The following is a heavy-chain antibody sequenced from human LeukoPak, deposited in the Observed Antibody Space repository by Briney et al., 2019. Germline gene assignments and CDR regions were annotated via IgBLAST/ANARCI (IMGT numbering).Heavy chain of an antibody. CDR1: GFTFSSYA. J-gene: IGHJ4*02. CDR2: ISGSGGST. Sequence: PGGSLRLSCAASGFTFSSYAMSWVRQAPGKGLEWVSAISGSGGSTYYADSVKGRFTISRDNSKNTMYLQMNSLRAEDTCVYYCAKGPDLNSSSWLDYWGQGTLVTVSS. CDR3: AKGPDLNSSSWLDY. D-gene: IGHD6-13*01. V-gene: IGHV3-23*01.